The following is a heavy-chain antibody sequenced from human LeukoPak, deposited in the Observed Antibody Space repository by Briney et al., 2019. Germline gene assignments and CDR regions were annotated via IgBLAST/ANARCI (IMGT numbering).Heavy chain of an antibody. CDR1: GFTFSSYS. V-gene: IGHV3-48*01. J-gene: IGHJ4*02. CDR3: ARRYSSGWTYYFDY. D-gene: IGHD6-19*01. CDR2: ISSSSSTI. Sequence: GGSLRLSCAASGFTFSSYSMNWVRQAPGKGLEWVSYISSSSSTIYYADSVKGRFTISRDNAKNSLYLQMNSLRAEDTAVYYCARRYSSGWTYYFDYWGQGTLVTVSS.